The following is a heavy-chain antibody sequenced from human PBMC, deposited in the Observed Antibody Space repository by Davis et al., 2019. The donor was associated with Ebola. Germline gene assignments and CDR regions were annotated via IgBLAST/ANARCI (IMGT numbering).Heavy chain of an antibody. CDR3: AKDGAPPRHYYDSSGYWYFDP. V-gene: IGHV3-9*01. CDR2: ISWNSGSI. J-gene: IGHJ2*01. CDR1: GFTVRSNY. Sequence: SLKISCAASGFTVRSNYMNWVRQAPGKGLEWVSGISWNSGSIGYADSVKGRFTISRDNAKNSLYLQMNSLRAEDTALYYCAKDGAPPRHYYDSSGYWYFDPWGRGTLVTVSS. D-gene: IGHD3-22*01.